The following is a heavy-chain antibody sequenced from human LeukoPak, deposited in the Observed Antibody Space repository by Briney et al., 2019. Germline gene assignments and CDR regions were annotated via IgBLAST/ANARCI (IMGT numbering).Heavy chain of an antibody. J-gene: IGHJ4*02. Sequence: GGYLRLSCAASGFSFTNFEMNWVRQAPGKGLEWVAYVSSSGTTTYYTDSVKGRFTISGDNAKNSMYLQMNSLRAEETAVYYCARDMLGYFDSWGQGNLVTVSS. V-gene: IGHV3-48*03. D-gene: IGHD2-15*01. CDR3: ARDMLGYFDS. CDR1: GFSFTNFE. CDR2: VSSSGTTT.